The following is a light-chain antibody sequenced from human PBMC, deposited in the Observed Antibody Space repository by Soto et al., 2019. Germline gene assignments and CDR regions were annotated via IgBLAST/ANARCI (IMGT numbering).Light chain of an antibody. CDR2: EVS. V-gene: IGLV2-8*01. CDR1: SSYVGGYNY. Sequence: QRPFYPGYAGQLATYSCTGTSSYVGGYNYVSWYQQHPGKAPKLMIYEVSKRPSGVPDRFSGSKSGNTASLTVSGLQAEDEADYYCSSYAGSNNYVFGTGTKVTV. J-gene: IGLJ1*01. CDR3: SSYAGSNNYV.